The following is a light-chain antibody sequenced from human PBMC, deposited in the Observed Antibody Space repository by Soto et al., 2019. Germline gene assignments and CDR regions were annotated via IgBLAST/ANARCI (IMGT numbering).Light chain of an antibody. CDR2: GAS. V-gene: IGKV3-20*01. CDR1: QSVSSN. Sequence: EIVMTQSPATLSVSPGERATLSCRASQSVSSNLAWYQQKPGQAPRLLIYGASSRATGIPDRFSGSGSGTDFTLTISRLEPEDFALYYCQQYGSLRTFGQGTKVDIK. J-gene: IGKJ1*01. CDR3: QQYGSLRT.